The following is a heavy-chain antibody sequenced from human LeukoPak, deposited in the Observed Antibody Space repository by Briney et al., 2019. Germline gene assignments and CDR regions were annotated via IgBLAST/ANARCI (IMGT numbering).Heavy chain of an antibody. D-gene: IGHD5-18*01. J-gene: IGHJ6*03. CDR1: GFTFSSYW. Sequence: GGSLRLSCAASGFTFSSYWMSWVRQAPGKGLEWVANINQDGSEKYYVDSVKGRFTISRDNAKNSLYLQMNSLRAEDTAVYYCARENSPSGYSYGFSGYYYMDVWGKGTTVTISS. CDR3: ARENSPSGYSYGFSGYYYMDV. CDR2: INQDGSEK. V-gene: IGHV3-7*01.